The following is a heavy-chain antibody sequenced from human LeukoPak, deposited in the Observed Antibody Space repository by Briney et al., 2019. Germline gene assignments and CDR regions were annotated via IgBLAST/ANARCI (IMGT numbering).Heavy chain of an antibody. CDR1: GFTLSNYA. J-gene: IGHJ4*02. D-gene: IGHD3-10*01. V-gene: IGHV3-23*01. CDR3: ARGPMVRGLGY. CDR2: INGGGDNT. Sequence: GGTLRLSCAASGFTLSNYAMNWVRQAPGKGLEWVSAINGGGDNTYYADSVRGRFTISRDNSKNTLYLQMNSLRAEDTAVYYCARGPMVRGLGYWGQGSLVTVSS.